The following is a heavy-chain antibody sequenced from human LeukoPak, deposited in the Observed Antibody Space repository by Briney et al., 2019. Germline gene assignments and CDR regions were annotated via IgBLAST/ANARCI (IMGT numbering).Heavy chain of an antibody. D-gene: IGHD5-18*01. CDR3: ARTTGGDIQLWLPNRDYGMDV. J-gene: IGHJ6*02. CDR1: GFTFSSYW. V-gene: IGHV3-74*01. Sequence: GGSLRLSCAASGFTFSSYWMHWVRQAPGKGLVWVSRINTDGSSTSYADSVKGRFTISRDNAKNTLYLQMNSLRAEDTAVYYCARTTGGDIQLWLPNRDYGMDVWGQGTTVTVSS. CDR2: INTDGSST.